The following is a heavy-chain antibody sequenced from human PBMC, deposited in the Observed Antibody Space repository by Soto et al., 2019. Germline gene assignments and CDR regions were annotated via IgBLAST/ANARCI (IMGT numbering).Heavy chain of an antibody. CDR2: IYYSGST. D-gene: IGHD6-13*01. V-gene: IGHV4-59*01. CDR3: ARVGDSISWYFDY. J-gene: IGHJ4*02. Sequence: SETLSLTCTVSGGSISSYYWRWIRQPPGKGLEWIGYIYYSGSTNYNPSLKSRVTISVDTSKNQFSLKLSSVTAADTAVYYCARVGDSISWYFDYWGQGTLVTVSS. CDR1: GGSISSYY.